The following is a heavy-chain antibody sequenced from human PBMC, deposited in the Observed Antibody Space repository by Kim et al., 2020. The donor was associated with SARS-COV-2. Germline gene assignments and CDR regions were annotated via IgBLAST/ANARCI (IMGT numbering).Heavy chain of an antibody. Sequence: SQTLSLTCTVSGGSISSYYWSWIRQPPGKGLEWIGYLYYSGSTNYYSSLKSRVTISVDTSKNQFSLKLNSVTAADTAVYYCARFGYYESSGYERIYYFDYWGQGTLVTVSS. CDR2: LYYSGST. CDR1: GGSISSYY. D-gene: IGHD3-22*01. V-gene: IGHV4-59*08. J-gene: IGHJ4*02. CDR3: ARFGYYESSGYERIYYFDY.